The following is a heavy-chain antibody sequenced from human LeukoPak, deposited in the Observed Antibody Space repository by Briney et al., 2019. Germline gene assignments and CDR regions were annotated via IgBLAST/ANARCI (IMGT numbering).Heavy chain of an antibody. V-gene: IGHV3-23*01. CDR3: AKSPDVAGTGRFDY. D-gene: IGHD6-19*01. CDR2: ISGGGGST. CDR1: GFTFSAYA. Sequence: GGSLRLSCAASGFTFSAYAMSWVRQAPGKGLEWVSTISGGGGSTYYADSVKGRFTISRDNSKNTLFLQMSSLRGEDTAVYYCAKSPDVAGTGRFDYWGQGTLVSVSS. J-gene: IGHJ4*02.